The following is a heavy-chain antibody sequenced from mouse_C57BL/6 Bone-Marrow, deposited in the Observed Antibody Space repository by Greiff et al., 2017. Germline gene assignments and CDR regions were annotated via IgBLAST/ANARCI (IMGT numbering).Heavy chain of an antibody. CDR2: INPNYGTT. J-gene: IGHJ3*01. CDR1: GYTFTDYN. V-gene: IGHV1-39*01. CDR3: AADGKLYGYDRRFAY. D-gene: IGHD2-2*01. Sequence: EVQLQQSGPELVKPGASVKISCKASGYTFTDYNMHWVKQSPGQGLEWIGVINPNYGTTSYNQKFKGKATLTVDKSSSTAYMQLNSLTSEDSAVYDGAADGKLYGYDRRFAYWGKGTLVTVSA.